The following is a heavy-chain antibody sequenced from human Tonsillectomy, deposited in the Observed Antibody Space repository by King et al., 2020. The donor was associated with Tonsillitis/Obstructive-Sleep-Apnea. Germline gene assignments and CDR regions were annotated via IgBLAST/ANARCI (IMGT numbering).Heavy chain of an antibody. J-gene: IGHJ6*03. CDR3: ARAHTVTAYYYYYYMDV. V-gene: IGHV4-61*01. D-gene: IGHD4-11*01. CDR1: GGSVSSGSYY. Sequence: VQLQESGPGLVKPSETLSLTCTVSGGSVSSGSYYWSWIRQPPGKGLEWIGYIYYSGSTNDNPSLKSRVTISVDTSKNQFSLKLSSVTAADTAVYYCARAHTVTAYYYYYYMDVWGKGTTVTVSS. CDR2: IYYSGST.